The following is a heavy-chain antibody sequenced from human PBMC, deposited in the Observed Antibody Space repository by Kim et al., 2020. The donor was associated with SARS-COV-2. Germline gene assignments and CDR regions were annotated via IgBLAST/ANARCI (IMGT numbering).Heavy chain of an antibody. Sequence: SETLSLTCGVSGGSLNGYHWNWIRQAPGRGLEWIGEINHNGGTKCNQSLESRITISIDTSKNQFSLKVNSVTAADTALYFCARGREQYWFTGWFDPWAQGTLVTVSS. CDR1: GGSLNGYH. D-gene: IGHD3-22*01. V-gene: IGHV4-34*01. CDR3: ARGREQYWFTGWFDP. CDR2: INHNGGT. J-gene: IGHJ5*02.